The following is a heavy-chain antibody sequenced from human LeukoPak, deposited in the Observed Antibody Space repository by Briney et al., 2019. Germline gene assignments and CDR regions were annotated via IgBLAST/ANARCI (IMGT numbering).Heavy chain of an antibody. Sequence: ASVKVSCKASGYTFSTYAIQWVRQAPGQRLEWMGWINAGNGNTKYSQKFQGRVTITRDTSASTAYMELSSLRSEDTAVYYCARDSPYSRVNWFDPWGQGTLVTVSS. J-gene: IGHJ5*02. CDR2: INAGNGNT. CDR1: GYTFSTYA. D-gene: IGHD6-13*01. CDR3: ARDSPYSRVNWFDP. V-gene: IGHV1-3*01.